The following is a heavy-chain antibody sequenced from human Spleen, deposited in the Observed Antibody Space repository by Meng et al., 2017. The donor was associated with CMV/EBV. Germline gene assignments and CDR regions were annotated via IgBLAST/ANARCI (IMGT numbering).Heavy chain of an antibody. D-gene: IGHD4-17*01. Sequence: GESLKISCAASGFTFSSYAMSWVRQAPGKGLEWVSAISGSGGSTYYADSVKGRFTISRDNSKNTLYLQMSSLRAEDTDVYYCAIATKVTRDQYHYGMDVWGQGTTVTVSS. CDR3: AIATKVTRDQYHYGMDV. J-gene: IGHJ6*02. V-gene: IGHV3-23*01. CDR2: ISGSGGST. CDR1: GFTFSSYA.